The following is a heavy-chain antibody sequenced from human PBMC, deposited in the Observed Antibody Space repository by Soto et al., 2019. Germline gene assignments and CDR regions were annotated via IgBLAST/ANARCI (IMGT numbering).Heavy chain of an antibody. CDR1: GFSLSTSGVG. V-gene: IGHV2-5*02. J-gene: IGHJ4*02. D-gene: IGHD5-12*01. CDR3: AHTPGGYYFDY. Sequence: QITLKESGPTLVKPTQTLTLTRTFSGFSLSTSGVGVGWIRQPPGKALEWLALIYWDDDKRYSPSLKSRLTITKDTSKNQVVLTMTNMDPVDTATYYCAHTPGGYYFDYWGQGTLVTVSS. CDR2: IYWDDDK.